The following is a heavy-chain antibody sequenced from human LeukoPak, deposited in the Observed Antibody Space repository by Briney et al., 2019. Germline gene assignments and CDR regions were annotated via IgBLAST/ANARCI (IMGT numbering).Heavy chain of an antibody. Sequence: PGGSLRLSCAASGFTFSSFAMNWVRQSPGKGVEGVAYFSGTSGSIYSAASVKGRFSIARDHAKNSPYLQMNSLRAEDTAVYYCARDEPGGRATTNDYWGQGTLVTVSS. J-gene: IGHJ4*02. CDR3: ARDEPGGRATTNDY. D-gene: IGHD1-26*01. CDR1: GFTFSSFA. CDR2: FSGTSGSI. V-gene: IGHV3-48*01.